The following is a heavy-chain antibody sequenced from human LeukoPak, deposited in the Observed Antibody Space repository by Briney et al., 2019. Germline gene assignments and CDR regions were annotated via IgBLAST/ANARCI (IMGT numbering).Heavy chain of an antibody. Sequence: GGSLRLSCAASGFTLSSYGMNWVRQAPGKGLEWVSYISSSSSTMYYADSVKGRFTISIDNANNSLYLQMNSLRAEDTAVYYCARDACSSTSCYFDYWGQGTLVTVSS. CDR1: GFTLSSYG. D-gene: IGHD2-2*01. CDR2: ISSSSSTM. CDR3: ARDACSSTSCYFDY. V-gene: IGHV3-48*01. J-gene: IGHJ4*02.